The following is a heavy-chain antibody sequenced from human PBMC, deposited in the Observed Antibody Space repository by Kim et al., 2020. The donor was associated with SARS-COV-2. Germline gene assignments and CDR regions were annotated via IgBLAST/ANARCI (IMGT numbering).Heavy chain of an antibody. V-gene: IGHV4-59*01. CDR1: GGSISSYY. CDR3: ARGDSSSWYYFDY. J-gene: IGHJ4*02. Sequence: SETLSLTCTVSGGSISSYYWSWIRQPPGKGLEWIGYIYYSGSTNYNPSLKSRVTISVDTSKNQFSLKLSSVTAADTAVYYCARGDSSSWYYFDYWGQGT. CDR2: IYYSGST. D-gene: IGHD6-13*01.